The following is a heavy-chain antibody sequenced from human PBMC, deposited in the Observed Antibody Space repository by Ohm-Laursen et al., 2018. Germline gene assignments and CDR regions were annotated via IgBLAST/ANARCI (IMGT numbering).Heavy chain of an antibody. D-gene: IGHD1-26*01. CDR3: SRGGIAGATWGYGMDV. CDR2: IDPTGGST. CDR1: GYTFTNYY. V-gene: IGHV1-46*01. Sequence: SVKVSCKASGYTFTNYYIHWVRQAPGQGLEWMGIIDPTGGSTTYAQKFQGRVTMTRDTSTSTVYMELTSLRSEDTAVYYCSRGGIAGATWGYGMDVWGQGTTVTVSS. J-gene: IGHJ6*02.